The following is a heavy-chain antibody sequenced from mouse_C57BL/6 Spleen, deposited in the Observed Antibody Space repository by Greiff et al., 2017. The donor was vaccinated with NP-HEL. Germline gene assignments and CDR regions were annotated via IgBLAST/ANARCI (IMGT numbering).Heavy chain of an antibody. Sequence: EVQGVESGGDLVKPGGSLKLSCAASGSTFSSYGMSWVRQTPDKRLEWVATISSGGSYTYYPDSVKGRFTISRDNAKNTLYLQMSSLKSEDTAMYYCARHGGSSGPAWFAYWGQGTLVTVSA. J-gene: IGHJ3*01. D-gene: IGHD3-2*02. CDR1: GSTFSSYG. CDR3: ARHGGSSGPAWFAY. V-gene: IGHV5-6*01. CDR2: ISSGGSYT.